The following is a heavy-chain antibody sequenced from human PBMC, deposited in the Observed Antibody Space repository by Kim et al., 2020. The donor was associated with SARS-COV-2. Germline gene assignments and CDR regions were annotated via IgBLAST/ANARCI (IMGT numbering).Heavy chain of an antibody. CDR2: T. J-gene: IGHJ6*02. CDR3: ARDGGPRNGLDV. Sequence: TNYNPSLKSRVSISIDKSKNEVSLKVISVTAADTAVYYCARDGGPRNGLDVWGHGTTVTVSS. V-gene: IGHV4-4*02.